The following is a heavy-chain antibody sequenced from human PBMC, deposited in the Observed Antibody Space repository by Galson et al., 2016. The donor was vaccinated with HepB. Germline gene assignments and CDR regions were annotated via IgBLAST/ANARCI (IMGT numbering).Heavy chain of an antibody. Sequence: SVKVSCKASGYTFTSYVINWVRQAPGQGLEWMGWINIYNGNTNYAQKLQGSVTMTTDTSTSTAYMELRSLRYDDTAVYYCARDSTSPDFWTGYYGYYSYAMDGWGQGTTVTVS. CDR1: GYTFTSYV. V-gene: IGHV1-18*01. J-gene: IGHJ6*02. CDR2: INIYNGNT. D-gene: IGHD3/OR15-3a*01. CDR3: ARDSTSPDFWTGYYGYYSYAMDG.